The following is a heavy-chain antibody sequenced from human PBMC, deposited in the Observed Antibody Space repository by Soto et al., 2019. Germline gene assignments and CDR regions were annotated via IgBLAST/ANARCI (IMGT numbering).Heavy chain of an antibody. D-gene: IGHD2-15*01. V-gene: IGHV4-39*02. CDR3: ERNADQPLIQTPLAFDI. CDR2: IADSGKI. Sequence: QLQLQESGPGLVKPSETLSLNCIVAGDSIGGSHYFWGWIRQPPGKSLEWIGTIADSGKIYYNPSIKRRLPIRVDTSQNHFYLKLISVIAAATDMYYSERNADQPLIQTPLAFDIGSKRTMVTVSS. CDR1: GDSIGGSHYF. J-gene: IGHJ3*02.